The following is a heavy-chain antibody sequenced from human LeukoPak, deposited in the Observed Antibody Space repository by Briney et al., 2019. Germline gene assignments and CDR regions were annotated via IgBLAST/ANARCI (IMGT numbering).Heavy chain of an antibody. J-gene: IGHJ3*02. V-gene: IGHV1-69*05. Sequence: SVKVSCKASGGTFSSYAISWVRQAPGQGLEWMGGIIPIFGTANYAQKFQGRVTITTDESTSTAYMELSSLRSEDTAVYYCARAGAHDYGDWDAFDIWGQGTMVTVSS. CDR3: ARAGAHDYGDWDAFDI. D-gene: IGHD4-17*01. CDR2: IIPIFGTA. CDR1: GGTFSSYA.